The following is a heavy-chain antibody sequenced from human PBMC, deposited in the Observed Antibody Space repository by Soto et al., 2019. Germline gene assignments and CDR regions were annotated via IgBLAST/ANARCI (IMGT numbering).Heavy chain of an antibody. D-gene: IGHD1-1*01. CDR3: ATWHLQEHAYDI. Sequence: PGGSLRLSCAAFGFTVSGKKYVAWVRQAPGKGLEWVSALYDLDGTYYADSVKGRFTTSSDSSRTTVYLQMNSLRPDDTGVYSCATWHLQEHAYDIWGQGTMVTVSS. CDR2: LYDLDGT. V-gene: IGHV3-53*01. J-gene: IGHJ3*02. CDR1: GFTVSGKKY.